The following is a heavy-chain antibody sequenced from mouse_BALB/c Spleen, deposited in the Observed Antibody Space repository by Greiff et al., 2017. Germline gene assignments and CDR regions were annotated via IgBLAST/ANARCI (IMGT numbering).Heavy chain of an antibody. Sequence: EVMLVESGPSLVKPSQTLSLTCSVTGDSITSGYWNWIRKFPGNKLEYMGYISYSGSTYYNPSLKSRISITRDTSKNQYYLQLNSVTTEDTATYYCARYSYDGYYFYAMDYWGQGTSVTVSS. D-gene: IGHD2-3*01. CDR1: GDSITSGY. CDR2: ISYSGST. V-gene: IGHV3-8*02. CDR3: ARYSYDGYYFYAMDY. J-gene: IGHJ4*01.